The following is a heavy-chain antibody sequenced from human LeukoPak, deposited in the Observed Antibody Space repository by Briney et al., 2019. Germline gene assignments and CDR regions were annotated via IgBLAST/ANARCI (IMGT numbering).Heavy chain of an antibody. CDR2: ISGSGGST. CDR1: GFTFSSYA. Sequence: PGGSLRLSCAASGFTFSSYAMSWVRQAPGKGLEWVSAISGSGGSTYYADSVKGRFTISRDNSKNTLYPQMNSLRAEDTAVYYCAKSLIVVVITPPEDYWGQGTLVTVSS. J-gene: IGHJ4*02. CDR3: AKSLIVVVITPPEDY. D-gene: IGHD3-22*01. V-gene: IGHV3-23*01.